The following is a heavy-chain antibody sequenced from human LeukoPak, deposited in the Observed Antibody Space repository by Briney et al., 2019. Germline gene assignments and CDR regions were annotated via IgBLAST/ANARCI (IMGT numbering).Heavy chain of an antibody. V-gene: IGHV3-53*01. CDR2: IYSGGST. Sequence: GGSLRLSCAVSGFTVSSNYMSWVRQAPGKGLEWVSVIYSGGSTYYADSVKGRFTISRVNSKNTLYLQMKSLRAEDTAVYYCARDGQDYGGNAVDYWGQGTLVTVSS. CDR1: GFTVSSNY. CDR3: ARDGQDYGGNAVDY. J-gene: IGHJ4*02. D-gene: IGHD4-23*01.